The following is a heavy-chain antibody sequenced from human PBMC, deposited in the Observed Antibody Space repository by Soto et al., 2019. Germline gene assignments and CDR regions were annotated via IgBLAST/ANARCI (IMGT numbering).Heavy chain of an antibody. CDR2: IYYSGST. CDR3: ASQPSSIVATIRYYYYMDV. J-gene: IGHJ6*03. Sequence: KQSQTLSLTCTVSGGSISSSSYYWGWIRQPPGKGLEWIGSIYYSGSTYYNPSLKSRVTISVDTSKNQFSLKLSSVTAADTAVYYCASQPSSIVATIRYYYYMDVWGKGTTVTVSS. D-gene: IGHD5-12*01. V-gene: IGHV4-39*01. CDR1: GGSISSSSYY.